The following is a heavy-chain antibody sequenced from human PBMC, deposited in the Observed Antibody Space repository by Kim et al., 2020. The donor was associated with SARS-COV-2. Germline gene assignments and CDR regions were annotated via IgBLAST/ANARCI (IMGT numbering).Heavy chain of an antibody. D-gene: IGHD1-26*01. J-gene: IGHJ4*02. Sequence: YHNPSLKIRVTIAVDTSKNQLSLKLSSVTAADTAVYYCARDGGWELPFDYWGQGTLVTVSS. CDR3: ARDGGWELPFDY. V-gene: IGHV4-31*02.